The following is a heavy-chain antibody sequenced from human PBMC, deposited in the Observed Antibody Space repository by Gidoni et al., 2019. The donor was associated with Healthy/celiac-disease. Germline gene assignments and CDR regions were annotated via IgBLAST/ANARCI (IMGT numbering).Heavy chain of an antibody. Sequence: QVQLVQSGAEVKKPGASLKASCKASGYTFTSYDIHWVRQATGQGLEWMGWMNPTSGNTGYAQKFQGRVTMTRNTSISTAYMERSSLRSEDTAVYYCARHMTTWFDPWGQGTLVTVSS. CDR2: MNPTSGNT. CDR3: ARHMTTWFDP. J-gene: IGHJ5*02. D-gene: IGHD4-17*01. CDR1: GYTFTSYD. V-gene: IGHV1-8*01.